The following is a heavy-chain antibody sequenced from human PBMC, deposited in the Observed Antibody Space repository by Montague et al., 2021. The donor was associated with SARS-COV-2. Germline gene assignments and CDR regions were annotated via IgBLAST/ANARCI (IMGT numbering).Heavy chain of an antibody. V-gene: IGHV6-1*01. D-gene: IGHD1-1*01. CDR3: TSGREGNYNVMDV. CDR1: GDSVAGHRAT. CDR2: TYYRSKWYN. Sequence: CAISGDSVAGHRATWDWVRQSPSRDLEWLGRTYYRSKWYNDYAVSVRGRVTINPDTSKNQFSLQLNSVTPEDTAIYYCTSGREGNYNVMDVWGQGTTVTVSS. J-gene: IGHJ6*02.